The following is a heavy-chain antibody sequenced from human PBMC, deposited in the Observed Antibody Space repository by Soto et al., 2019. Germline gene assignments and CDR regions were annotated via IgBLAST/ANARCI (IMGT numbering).Heavy chain of an antibody. CDR3: ARDRYSYDSRAYQGVDWYFDL. D-gene: IGHD3-22*01. V-gene: IGHV3-33*01. CDR1: GFTFNNYG. Sequence: SCAASGFTFNNYGMHWVRQAPGEGLEWVAVIWYDGSHESYADSVKGRFTISRDNSKNTLYLQMNSLRAEDTAVYYCARDRYSYDSRAYQGVDWYFDLWGRGTLVTVSS. J-gene: IGHJ2*01. CDR2: IWYDGSHE.